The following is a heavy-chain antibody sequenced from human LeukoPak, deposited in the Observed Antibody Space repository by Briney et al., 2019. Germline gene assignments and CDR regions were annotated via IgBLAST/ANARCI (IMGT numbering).Heavy chain of an antibody. CDR1: GGSLSSDGHY. J-gene: IGHJ4*02. CDR3: AREASLGGNQYPY. V-gene: IGHV4-31*03. D-gene: IGHD1-26*01. CDR2: IYHSGST. Sequence: SQTLSLTCSVSGGSLSSDGHYWSWIRQHPGKGLEWIGYIYHSGSTYYNPSLKSRVTISVDRSKNQFSLKLSSVTAADTAVYYCAREASLGGNQYPYWGQGTLVTVSS.